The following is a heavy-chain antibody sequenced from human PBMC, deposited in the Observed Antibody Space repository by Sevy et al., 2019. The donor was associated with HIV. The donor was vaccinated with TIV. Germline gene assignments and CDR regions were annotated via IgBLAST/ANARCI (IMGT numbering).Heavy chain of an antibody. J-gene: IGHJ4*02. CDR2: ISSSSSTI. Sequence: GGSLRLSCAASGFTFSSYSMNWVRQAPGKGLEWVSYISSSSSTIYYADSVKGRFTISRDNAKNSLYLQMNSLRAEDTAVYYCARDGYDSSGYYYRKGDYWGQATLVTVSS. CDR1: GFTFSSYS. V-gene: IGHV3-48*01. CDR3: ARDGYDSSGYYYRKGDY. D-gene: IGHD3-22*01.